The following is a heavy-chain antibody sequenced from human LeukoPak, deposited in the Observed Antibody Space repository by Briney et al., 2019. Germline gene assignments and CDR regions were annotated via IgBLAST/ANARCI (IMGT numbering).Heavy chain of an antibody. CDR1: GGSISNKY. V-gene: IGHV4-59*01. D-gene: IGHD3-22*01. CDR3: ARDAYYYDSSGYSLDY. CDR2: IYYSGST. J-gene: IGHJ4*02. Sequence: SETLSLTCTVSGGSISNKYWSWIRQPPGKGLEWIGYIYYSGSTNYNPSLKSRVTILVDTSKNQFSLKLSSVTAADTAVYFCARDAYYYDSSGYSLDYWGQGTLVTVSS.